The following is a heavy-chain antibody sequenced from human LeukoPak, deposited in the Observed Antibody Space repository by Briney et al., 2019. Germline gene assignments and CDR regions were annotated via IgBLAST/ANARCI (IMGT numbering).Heavy chain of an antibody. CDR2: ISGSGGST. D-gene: IGHD3-22*01. V-gene: IGHV3-23*01. J-gene: IGHJ4*02. CDR3: ETNFTSSGYYADY. CDR1: GFTFSSYA. Sequence: GGSLRLSCAASGFTFSSYAMSWVRQAPGKGLEWVSAISGSGGSTYYADSVKGRFTISRDNSKNTLYLQMNSLRAEDTAVYYCETNFTSSGYYADYWGQGTLVTVSS.